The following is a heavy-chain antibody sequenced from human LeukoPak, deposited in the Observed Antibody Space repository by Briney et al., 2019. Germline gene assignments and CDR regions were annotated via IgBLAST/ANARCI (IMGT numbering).Heavy chain of an antibody. D-gene: IGHD1-14*01. Sequence: ASVKVSCKASGYTFSGYGISWVRQAPGQGLEWMGWISANNGNTNYAQKLQGRVTITTDTSTSTAYMELRSLTSDDTAVYYCTRDLGIIWGQGTMVTVSS. CDR1: GYTFSGYG. V-gene: IGHV1-18*01. CDR2: ISANNGNT. J-gene: IGHJ3*02. CDR3: TRDLGII.